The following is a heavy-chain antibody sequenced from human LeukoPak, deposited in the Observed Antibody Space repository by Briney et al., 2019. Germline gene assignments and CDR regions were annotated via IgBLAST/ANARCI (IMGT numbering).Heavy chain of an antibody. CDR1: GFTFSDYY. D-gene: IGHD3-16*02. V-gene: IGHV3-11*01. Sequence: PGGSLRLSCAASGFTFSDYYMSWIRQAPGKGLEWVSYISSSGSTIYYADSVKGRFTISRDNAKNSLYLQMNSLRAEDTAVYYCASSTPANYVWGSYRHDYWGQGTLVTVSS. CDR3: ASSTPANYVWGSYRHDY. CDR2: ISSSGSTI. J-gene: IGHJ4*02.